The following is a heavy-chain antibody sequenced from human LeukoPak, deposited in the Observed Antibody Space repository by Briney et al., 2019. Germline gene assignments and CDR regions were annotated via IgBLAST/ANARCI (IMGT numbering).Heavy chain of an antibody. Sequence: GRSLRLSCAASGFTFSSYATHWVRQAPGKGLERVAVISYDGSNKYYADSVKGRFTISRDNSKNTLYLQMNSLRAEDTAVYYCARDKSYFDYWGQGTLVTVSS. CDR3: ARDKSYFDY. J-gene: IGHJ4*02. V-gene: IGHV3-30*04. CDR1: GFTFSSYA. CDR2: ISYDGSNK.